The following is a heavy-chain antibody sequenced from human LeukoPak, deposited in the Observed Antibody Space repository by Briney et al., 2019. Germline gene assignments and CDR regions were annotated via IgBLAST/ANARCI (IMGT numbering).Heavy chain of an antibody. J-gene: IGHJ4*02. Sequence: SQTLSLTCAISGDSVSSNSATWDWIRQSPSRGLEWLGRTYYRPKWYNDYAVSVKSRITINPDTSKNQFSLHLNSVTPEDTAVYSCARVGRSGTDYEYWGQGTLVTVSS. CDR1: GDSVSSNSAT. CDR3: ARVGRSGTDYEY. V-gene: IGHV6-1*01. D-gene: IGHD1-26*01. CDR2: TYYRPKWYN.